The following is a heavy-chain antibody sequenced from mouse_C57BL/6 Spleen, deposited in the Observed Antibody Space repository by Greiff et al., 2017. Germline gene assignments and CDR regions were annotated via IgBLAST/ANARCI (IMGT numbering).Heavy chain of an antibody. CDR2: ISYDGSN. Sequence: EVQLQQSGPGLVKPSPSLSLTCSVSGYSFTSGYYWNWIRQFPGNQLECMGYISYDGSNNYNPSLKKRISLTRDTSKNQCFLKLNSVTTEDTATDYCERERDYWGQGTTLTVSS. CDR3: ERERDY. CDR1: GYSFTSGYY. J-gene: IGHJ2*01. V-gene: IGHV3-6*01.